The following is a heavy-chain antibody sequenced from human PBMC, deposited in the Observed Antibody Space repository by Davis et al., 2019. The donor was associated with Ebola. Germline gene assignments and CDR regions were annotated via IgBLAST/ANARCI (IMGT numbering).Heavy chain of an antibody. CDR3: ARATFAYNSGWYADY. D-gene: IGHD6-19*01. CDR1: GYTFTSYY. V-gene: IGHV1-3*01. J-gene: IGHJ4*02. Sequence: SVPVSRLASGYTFTSYYMHWARQAPGQRLEWMGWIHGGNGNRKYSQKFQGRVTITMDTSASTAYMELSSLRSEDTAVYYCARATFAYNSGWYADYWGQGTLVTVSS. CDR2: IHGGNGNR.